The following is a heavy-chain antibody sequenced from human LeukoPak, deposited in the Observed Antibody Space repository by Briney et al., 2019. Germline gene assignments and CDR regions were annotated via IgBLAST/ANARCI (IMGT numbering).Heavy chain of an antibody. Sequence: PGGSLRLSCAASGFTFSSYSMNWVRQAPGKGLEWVSYISSSSSTIYYADSVKGRFTISRDNAKNSLYLQMNSLRAEDTAVYYCARDREGGIAARLLYYYYMDVWGKGTTVTVSS. D-gene: IGHD6-6*01. CDR2: ISSSSSTI. V-gene: IGHV3-48*01. CDR3: ARDREGGIAARLLYYYYMDV. J-gene: IGHJ6*03. CDR1: GFTFSSYS.